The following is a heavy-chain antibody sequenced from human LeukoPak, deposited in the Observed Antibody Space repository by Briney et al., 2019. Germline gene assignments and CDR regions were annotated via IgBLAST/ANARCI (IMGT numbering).Heavy chain of an antibody. J-gene: IGHJ5*02. CDR3: ARARSSSWYNWFDP. D-gene: IGHD6-13*01. CDR2: ISAYNGNT. Sequence: ASVKVSCKASGYTFTSYGISWVRQAPGQGLEWIGWISAYNGNTNYAQKLQGRVTMTTDTSTSTAYMELRSLRSDDTAVYYCARARSSSWYNWFDPWGQGTLVTVSS. V-gene: IGHV1-18*04. CDR1: GYTFTSYG.